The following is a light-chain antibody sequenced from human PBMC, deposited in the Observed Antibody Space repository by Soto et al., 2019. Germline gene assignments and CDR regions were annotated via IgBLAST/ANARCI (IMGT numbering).Light chain of an antibody. V-gene: IGKV1-5*03. CDR1: QSISSW. Sequence: DIQMTQSPSTLSASVGDRVTITCRASQSISSWLAWYQQKPGKAPNLLIYKASSLQSGVTSRFSGSGSGTEFTLTISSLQPDDFATYYCQPYNSYPFTFGPGTKVDIK. J-gene: IGKJ3*01. CDR3: QPYNSYPFT. CDR2: KAS.